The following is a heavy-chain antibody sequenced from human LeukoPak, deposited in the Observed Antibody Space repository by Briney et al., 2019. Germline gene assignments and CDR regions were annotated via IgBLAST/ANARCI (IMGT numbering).Heavy chain of an antibody. J-gene: IGHJ4*02. Sequence: SETLSLTCAVSGGPKCGSNWWSWVRQPPGKGLEWIGEIYHSGSANYNPSLKSRVTISVDKSKNQFSLKLSSVTAADTALYYCARHRTAGNFDYWGQGTLVTVSS. CDR3: ARHRTAGNFDY. CDR1: GGPKCGSNW. D-gene: IGHD1-14*01. CDR2: IYHSGSA. V-gene: IGHV4-4*02.